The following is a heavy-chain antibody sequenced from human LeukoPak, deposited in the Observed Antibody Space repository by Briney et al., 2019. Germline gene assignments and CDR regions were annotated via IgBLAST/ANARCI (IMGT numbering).Heavy chain of an antibody. J-gene: IGHJ3*02. CDR1: GGSISSSNW. CDR2: IYHSGST. D-gene: IGHD2-2*02. Sequence: SETLSLTCAVSGGSISSSNWWSWVRQPPGKGLEWIGEIYHSGSTNYNPSLKSRVTISVDTSKNQFSLKLSSVTAADTAVYYCARAGYCSSTSCYSAFDIWGQGTMVTVSS. V-gene: IGHV4-4*02. CDR3: ARAGYCSSTSCYSAFDI.